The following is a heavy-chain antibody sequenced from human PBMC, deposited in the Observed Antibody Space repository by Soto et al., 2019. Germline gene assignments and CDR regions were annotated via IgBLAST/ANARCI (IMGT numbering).Heavy chain of an antibody. Sequence: LEWIGYIHYSGSTDYNPSLKSRVTISVDTSKNQFSLKLSSVTAADTAVYYCAKDLGGRTAASVYKYLALWG. V-gene: IGHV4-59*01. J-gene: IGHJ2*01. CDR3: AKDLGGRTAASVYKYLAL. CDR2: IHYSGST. D-gene: IGHD6-13*01.